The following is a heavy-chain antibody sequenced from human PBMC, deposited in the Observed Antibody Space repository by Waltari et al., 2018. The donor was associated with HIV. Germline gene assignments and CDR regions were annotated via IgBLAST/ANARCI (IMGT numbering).Heavy chain of an antibody. CDR1: GFNFSDYY. V-gene: IGHV3-11*04. Sequence: QVQLVESGGILVKPGGSLRLSCAASGFNFSDYYMTWVRQASGKGLEWVSYSSRSGRSTFYADSVRGRFTISRDNSKNSLFLQMNSLKAEDTAVYFCARGHFYGSDRSYYLDFWGRGTLVTVSS. CDR2: SSRSGRST. J-gene: IGHJ4*02. D-gene: IGHD3-10*01. CDR3: ARGHFYGSDRSYYLDF.